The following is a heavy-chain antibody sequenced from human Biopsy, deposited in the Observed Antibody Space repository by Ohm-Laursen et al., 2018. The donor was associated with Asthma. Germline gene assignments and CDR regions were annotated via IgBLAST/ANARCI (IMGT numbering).Heavy chain of an antibody. J-gene: IGHJ3*01. D-gene: IGHD3-9*01. V-gene: IGHV1-3*04. CDR2: VNTGPPPT. Sequence: SVKVSCKASGYNFISFAIHWVRQAPGQRLEWMGWVNTGPPPTKYSQKFQGRVTITRDTSASTAYMELRSLRSEDTATYYCARTYYDFLTGQVKDVFGVWGQGTMVTVSS. CDR3: ARTYYDFLTGQVKDVFGV. CDR1: GYNFISFA.